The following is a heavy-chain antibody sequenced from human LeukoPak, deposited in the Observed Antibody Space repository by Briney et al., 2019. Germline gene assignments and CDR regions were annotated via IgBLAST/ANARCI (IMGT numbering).Heavy chain of an antibody. CDR1: GGSISSYY. V-gene: IGHV4-59*01. J-gene: IGHJ6*02. CDR3: ARRIAAAGTRGYYYGMDV. CDR2: IYYSGST. Sequence: PSETLSLTCTVSGGSISSYYWSWIRQPPGKGLEWIGYIYYSGSTNYNPSLKSRVTISVDTSKNQFSLKLSSVTAADTAVYYCARRIAAAGTRGYYYGMDVWGQGTTVTVSS. D-gene: IGHD6-13*01.